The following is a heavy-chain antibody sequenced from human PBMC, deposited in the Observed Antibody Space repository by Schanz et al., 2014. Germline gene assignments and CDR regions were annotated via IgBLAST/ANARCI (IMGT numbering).Heavy chain of an antibody. CDR2: IKQDGSEK. CDR3: ARDSGSHYWVDY. D-gene: IGHD1-26*01. Sequence: EVQLVESGGGLVQPGGSLRLSCAASGFIFSNSWMSWVRQAPGKGLEWVANIKQDGSEKYYVDSVKGRFTISRDNAKNSLYLQMNSLRAEDTAVYYCARDSGSHYWVDYWGQGNLVTVSS. V-gene: IGHV3-7*01. CDR1: GFIFSNSW. J-gene: IGHJ4*02.